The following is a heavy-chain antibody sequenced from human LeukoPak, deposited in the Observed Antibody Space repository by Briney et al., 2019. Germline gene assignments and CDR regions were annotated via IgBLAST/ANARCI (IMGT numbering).Heavy chain of an antibody. D-gene: IGHD4-17*01. J-gene: IGHJ3*02. CDR1: GDSISSGDYY. CDR3: ARPKVYGDYQGAFHI. Sequence: SETLSLTCTVSGDSISSGDYYWSWIRQPAGKGLEWIGRISSSGSTNYNPSLKSRVTISVDTSKNQFSLKVRSVTAADTAVYYCARPKVYGDYQGAFHIWGQGTMVTVSS. V-gene: IGHV4-61*02. CDR2: ISSSGST.